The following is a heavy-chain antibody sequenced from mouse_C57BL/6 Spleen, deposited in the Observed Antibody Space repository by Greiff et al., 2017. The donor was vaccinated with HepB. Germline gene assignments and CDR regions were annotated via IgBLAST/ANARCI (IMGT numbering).Heavy chain of an antibody. J-gene: IGHJ4*01. CDR2: FYPGSGSI. D-gene: IGHD1-1*01. CDR1: GYTFTEYT. CDR3: ARGAYYYYGSSSYAMDY. Sequence: VKLQESGAELVKPGASVKLSCKASGYTFTEYTIHWVKQRSGQGLEWIGWFYPGSGSIKYNEKFKDKATLTADKSSSTVYMELSRLTSEDSAVYFCARGAYYYYGSSSYAMDYWGQGTSVTVSS. V-gene: IGHV1-62-2*01.